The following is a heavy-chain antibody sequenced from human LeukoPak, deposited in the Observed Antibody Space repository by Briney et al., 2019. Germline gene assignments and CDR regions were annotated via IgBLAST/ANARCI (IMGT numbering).Heavy chain of an antibody. J-gene: IGHJ5*02. CDR2: NYLNDEK. D-gene: IGHD3-3*01. Sequence: SGPTLVKPPQTLTLTCTFSGFSLSTRGVGVGWIRQPPGKALEWLALNYLNDEKPYSPSLKSRLTITKDTSKHQVVLTMTNMDTVDTATYYCAHRPDTYYDFWSGYNFKVPNVNDFNWFDPWGQGTLVTVSS. CDR1: GFSLSTRGVG. CDR3: AHRPDTYYDFWSGYNFKVPNVNDFNWFDP. V-gene: IGHV2-5*01.